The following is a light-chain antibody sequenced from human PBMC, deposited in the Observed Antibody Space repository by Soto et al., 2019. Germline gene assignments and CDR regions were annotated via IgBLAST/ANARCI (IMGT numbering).Light chain of an antibody. CDR1: QSVDKF. V-gene: IGKV3-11*01. Sequence: EIVLTQSPATLSLSPGERATVSCRASQSVDKFLAWYQQRPGQPPSLLIFDSSNRATGVPVRFSGSGSGTVFTLTIGSLEPEDSAVYYCQQRKHWPPITFGQGTRLEI. J-gene: IGKJ5*01. CDR2: DSS. CDR3: QQRKHWPPIT.